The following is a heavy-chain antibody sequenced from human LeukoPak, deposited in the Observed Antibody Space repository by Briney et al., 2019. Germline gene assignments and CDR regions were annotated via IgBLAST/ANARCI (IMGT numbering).Heavy chain of an antibody. V-gene: IGHV4-59*01. CDR2: IYSSGTT. Sequence: PSETLSLTCTVSGGSISSYYWSWIGQPPGTRLEGFGYIYSSGTTNYNPSLKSRVTISVDTSKNQFSLKLSSVTAADTAVYYCARCTRYTDAFDIWGQGTMVTVSS. J-gene: IGHJ3*02. CDR3: ARCTRYTDAFDI. CDR1: GGSISSYY. D-gene: IGHD2-2*01.